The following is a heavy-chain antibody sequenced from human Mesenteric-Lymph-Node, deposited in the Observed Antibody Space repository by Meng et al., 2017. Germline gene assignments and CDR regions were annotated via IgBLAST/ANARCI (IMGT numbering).Heavy chain of an antibody. CDR2: VNAASGNT. Sequence: QVQLVQSGAEVKNSGASVTVSCKTSGYSFTTYGIHWVRQAPGQSLELMGWVNAASGNTRYTQKFQDRVTSNRDTSASSAYMEVSSLRSEDTAVYYCAKSSLHAGTLYFDSWGQGTLVTVSS. J-gene: IGHJ4*02. V-gene: IGHV1-3*01. CDR3: AKSSLHAGTLYFDS. D-gene: IGHD2-21*02. CDR1: GYSFTTYG.